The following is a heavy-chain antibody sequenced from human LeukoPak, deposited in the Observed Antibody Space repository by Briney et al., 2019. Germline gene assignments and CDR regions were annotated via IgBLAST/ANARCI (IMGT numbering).Heavy chain of an antibody. Sequence: PSETLSLTRTVSGGSISSYYWSWIRQPAGKGLEWIGRIYTSGSANYNASLKSRVSMSVDTSKNQFSLKLSSVTAADTAVFYCARENSGSYREFDYWGWGTLVTVSS. V-gene: IGHV4-4*07. D-gene: IGHD1-26*01. CDR3: ARENSGSYREFDY. J-gene: IGHJ4*02. CDR1: GGSISSYY. CDR2: IYTSGSA.